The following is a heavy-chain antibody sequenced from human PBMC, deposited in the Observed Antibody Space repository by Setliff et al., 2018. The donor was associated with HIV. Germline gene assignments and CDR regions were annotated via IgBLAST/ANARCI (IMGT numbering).Heavy chain of an antibody. V-gene: IGHV1-2*06. CDR1: GYTFTDFY. D-gene: IGHD5-12*01. J-gene: IGHJ5*02. Sequence: ASVKVSCKASGYTFTDFYIHWVRQAPGQGLEWIGRINPKSGVADYLRKFQGRITMTTDTSTNTAHMELIRPRFDDTAVYYCARAHFLVAMTRNWFDPWGQGTLVTVSS. CDR3: ARAHFLVAMTRNWFDP. CDR2: INPKSGVA.